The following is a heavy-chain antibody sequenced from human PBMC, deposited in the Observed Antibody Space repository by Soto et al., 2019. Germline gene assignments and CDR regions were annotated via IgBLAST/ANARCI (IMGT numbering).Heavy chain of an antibody. CDR3: ARTLYSYGTDY. CDR1: GFTFSSYA. V-gene: IGHV3-23*01. D-gene: IGHD5-18*01. J-gene: IGHJ4*02. Sequence: EVQLLESGGGLVQPGGSLRLSCAASGFTFSSYAMSWVRQAPGKGLEWVSAISGSGGSTYYADSVKGRFTISRDNSKNTLYLQMNGLRAEDTAVDYCARTLYSYGTDYWGQGTLVTVSS. CDR2: ISGSGGST.